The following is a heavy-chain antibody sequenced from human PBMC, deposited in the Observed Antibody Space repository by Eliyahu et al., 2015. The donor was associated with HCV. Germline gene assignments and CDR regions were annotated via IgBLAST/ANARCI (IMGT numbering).Heavy chain of an antibody. CDR1: GYRFTGYY. J-gene: IGHJ4*02. CDR2: INLNSGGI. D-gene: IGHD1-26*01. CDR3: ARGEEVGASFLDYCDY. Sequence: QVQXVQSGAEVKKPGASVKVSCKASGYRFTGYYMHWVRQAPGQGLEWMGGINLNSGGINXAQKFQGRVTMTRDTSISTAQMELSGLRSDDTAVYYCARGEEVGASFLDYCDYWGQGTLVTVSS. V-gene: IGHV1-2*02.